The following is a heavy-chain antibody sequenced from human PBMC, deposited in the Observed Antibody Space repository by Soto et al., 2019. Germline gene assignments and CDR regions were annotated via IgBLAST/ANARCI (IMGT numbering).Heavy chain of an antibody. Sequence: SETLSLTCTVSGGSISSYYWSWIRQPPGKGLEWIGYIYYSGSTNYNPSLKSRVTISVDTSKNQFSLKLSSATAADTAVYYCARERDVAAAGTDYGLDPWGQGTLVTVSS. CDR2: IYYSGST. J-gene: IGHJ5*02. CDR3: ARERDVAAAGTDYGLDP. D-gene: IGHD6-13*01. CDR1: GGSISSYY. V-gene: IGHV4-59*01.